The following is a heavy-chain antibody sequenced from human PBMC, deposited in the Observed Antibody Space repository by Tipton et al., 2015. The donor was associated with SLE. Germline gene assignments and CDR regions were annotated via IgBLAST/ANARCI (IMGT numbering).Heavy chain of an antibody. CDR1: GGSIGIHY. CDR2: IYYSGTT. CDR3: ARGGASSKWLDP. D-gene: IGHD6-6*01. J-gene: IGHJ5*02. V-gene: IGHV4-59*11. Sequence: LRLSCTVSGGSIGIHYWSWIRQPPGKRLEWIGYIYYSGTTNYNPSLKRRVTISVDTSKNQFSLKLTSVTAANTAVYYCARGGASSKWLDPWGQGILVTVSS.